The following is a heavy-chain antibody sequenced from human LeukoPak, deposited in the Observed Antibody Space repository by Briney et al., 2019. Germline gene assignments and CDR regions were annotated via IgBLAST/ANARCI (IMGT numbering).Heavy chain of an antibody. CDR1: GGSFSGYY. D-gene: IGHD2-2*01. CDR2: INHSGST. CDR3: ARWEVVPAANDY. Sequence: SETLSLTCAVYGGSFSGYYWSWIRQPPGKGLEWIGEINHSGSTNYNPSLKSRVTISVDTSKNKFSLKLSSVTAADTAVYYCARWEVVPAANDYWGQGTLVTVSS. J-gene: IGHJ4*02. V-gene: IGHV4-34*01.